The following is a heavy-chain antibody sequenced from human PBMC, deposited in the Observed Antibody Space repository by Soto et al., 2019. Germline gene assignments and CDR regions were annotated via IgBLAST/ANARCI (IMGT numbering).Heavy chain of an antibody. V-gene: IGHV3-49*03. Sequence: GGSLRLSCSPSGFTFGDYAMNWFRQAPGKGLEWVGFIKSKAFGGTPEYAASVKGRFTISRDDSMSIAYLQMNSLKTDDTAVYYCTRDHYGREFSSGAFDSWGQGIPVTVSS. CDR2: IKSKAFGGTP. CDR1: GFTFGDYA. D-gene: IGHD5-18*01. J-gene: IGHJ4*02. CDR3: TRDHYGREFSSGAFDS.